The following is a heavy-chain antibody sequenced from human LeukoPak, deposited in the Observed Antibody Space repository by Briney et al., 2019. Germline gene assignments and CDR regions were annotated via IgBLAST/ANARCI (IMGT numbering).Heavy chain of an antibody. J-gene: IGHJ4*02. CDR2: IDPNSGGT. D-gene: IGHD1-26*01. CDR3: ARVGSIVGATDLDY. V-gene: IGHV1-2*02. CDR1: GYTFTGYY. Sequence: ASVKVSCKASGYTFTGYYMHWVRQAPGQGLEWMGWIDPNSGGTNYAQKFQGRVTMTRDTSISTAYMELSRLRSDDTAVYYCARVGSIVGATDLDYWGQGTLVTVSS.